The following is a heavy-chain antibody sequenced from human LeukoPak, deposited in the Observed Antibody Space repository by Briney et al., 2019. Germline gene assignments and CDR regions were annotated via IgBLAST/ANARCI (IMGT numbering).Heavy chain of an antibody. CDR1: GFTFSEYW. CDR2: IKPDGGEQ. V-gene: IGHV3-7*03. Sequence: GGSLRLSCVVSGFTFSEYWMTWVRQAPGRGLEWVANIKPDGGEQYYVDSVKGRFTISRDNADNSLYLQLSSLRAEDTAVYYCAREQRTFDYWGQGILVTVSS. J-gene: IGHJ4*02. CDR3: AREQRTFDY. D-gene: IGHD5-24*01.